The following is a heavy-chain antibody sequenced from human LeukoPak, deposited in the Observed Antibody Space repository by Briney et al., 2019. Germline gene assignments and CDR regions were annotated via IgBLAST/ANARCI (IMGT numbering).Heavy chain of an antibody. J-gene: IGHJ6*03. Sequence: ASVKVSCKASGYTFTTYYVHWVRQAPGQGLEWMGWINTNTGNPTYAQGFTGRFVFSLDTSVSTAYLQISSLKAEDTAVYYCARDQSSSWSSYYYMDVWGKGTTVTVSS. CDR3: ARDQSSSWSSYYYMDV. CDR2: INTNTGNP. CDR1: GYTFTTYY. D-gene: IGHD6-13*01. V-gene: IGHV7-4-1*02.